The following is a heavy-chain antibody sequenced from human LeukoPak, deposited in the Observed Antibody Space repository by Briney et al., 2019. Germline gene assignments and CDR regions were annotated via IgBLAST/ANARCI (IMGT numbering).Heavy chain of an antibody. CDR3: ARVTGYVMEDYFDY. D-gene: IGHD6-13*01. CDR1: GYSISSGYY. CDR2: IHHSGGT. J-gene: IGHJ4*02. Sequence: SETLSLTCTVSGYSISSGYYWGWIRQPPGKGLEWIGAIHHSGGTYYNPSLKSRVTISVDTSKNQFSLRLSSVTAADTAVYYCARVTGYVMEDYFDYWGQGTLVTVSS. V-gene: IGHV4-38-2*02.